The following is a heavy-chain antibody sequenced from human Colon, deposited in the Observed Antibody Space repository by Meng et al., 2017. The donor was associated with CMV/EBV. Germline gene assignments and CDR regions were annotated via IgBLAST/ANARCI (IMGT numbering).Heavy chain of an antibody. V-gene: IGHV4-61*01. D-gene: IGHD2-8*02. CDR2: IFYSGAT. Sequence: GSLRLSGSVSGGSVDGGSYFWSWIRQSPGKGREWIGNIFYSGATTYKPALKRRVTVSIFTSNNQFSLKLNSVTAADTAVYYCTRGPQSHLVFDSWGQGILVTVSS. J-gene: IGHJ4*02. CDR1: GGSVDGGSYF. CDR3: TRGPQSHLVFDS.